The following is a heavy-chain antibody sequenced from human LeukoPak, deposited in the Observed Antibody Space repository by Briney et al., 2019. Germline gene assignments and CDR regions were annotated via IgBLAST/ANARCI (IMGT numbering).Heavy chain of an antibody. Sequence: PGGSLRLSCAASGFTFSTYPMHWVRQAPGKGLEWVAVISYDGSNKYYADSVKGRFTISRDNPYNTLYLQMNSLRAEDTAFYYCARESLNYYDSSGYGNFDYWGQGTLVTVSS. V-gene: IGHV3-30-3*01. J-gene: IGHJ4*02. CDR2: ISYDGSNK. CDR1: GFTFSTYP. D-gene: IGHD3-22*01. CDR3: ARESLNYYDSSGYGNFDY.